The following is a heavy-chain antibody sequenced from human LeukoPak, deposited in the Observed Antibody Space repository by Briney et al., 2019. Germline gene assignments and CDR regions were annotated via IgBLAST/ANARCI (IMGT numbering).Heavy chain of an antibody. CDR2: INPSGGST. CDR3: ATVRVSDCSSTSCYLTWFDP. CDR1: GYTFTSYY. J-gene: IGHJ5*02. Sequence: ASVKVSCKASGYTFTSYYMHWVRQAPGQGLEWMGIINPSGGSTSYTQKFQGRVTMTRDTSTSTVYMELSSLRSEDTAVYYCATVRVSDCSSTSCYLTWFDPWGQGTLVTVSS. D-gene: IGHD2-2*01. V-gene: IGHV1-46*01.